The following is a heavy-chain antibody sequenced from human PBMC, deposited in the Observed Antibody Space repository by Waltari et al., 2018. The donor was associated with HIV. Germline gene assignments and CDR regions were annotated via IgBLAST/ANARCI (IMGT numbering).Heavy chain of an antibody. Sequence: QVQLVESGGDVVQPGGSLRLSCAVSGFTFSSYGMHWVRQAPGKGLECMSFITYDGSNKYYADSVKGRFTISRDSSKNTLYLQMNGLRSEDTAVYYCAKDGYTPTYFDYWGQGTLVTVSS. CDR2: ITYDGSNK. CDR1: GFTFSSYG. V-gene: IGHV3-30*02. D-gene: IGHD1-1*01. CDR3: AKDGYTPTYFDY. J-gene: IGHJ4*02.